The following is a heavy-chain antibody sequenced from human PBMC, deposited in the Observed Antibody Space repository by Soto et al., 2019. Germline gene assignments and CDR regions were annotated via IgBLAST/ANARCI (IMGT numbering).Heavy chain of an antibody. J-gene: IGHJ4*02. V-gene: IGHV3-30*18. CDR3: AKDGITMVRGVAPPVRYYFVY. CDR2: ISYDGSNK. D-gene: IGHD3-10*01. CDR1: GFTFSSYG. Sequence: GGSLRLSCAASGFTFSSYGMHWVRQAPGKGLEWVAVISYDGSNKYYADSVKGRFTISRDNSKNTLYLQMNSLRAEDTAVYYCAKDGITMVRGVAPPVRYYFVYWGQGT.